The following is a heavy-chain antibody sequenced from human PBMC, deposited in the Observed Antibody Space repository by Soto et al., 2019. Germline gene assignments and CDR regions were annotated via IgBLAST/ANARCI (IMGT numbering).Heavy chain of an antibody. CDR3: AKDGVGTRGHFDY. CDR1: EFTFANYA. J-gene: IGHJ4*02. CDR2: IRGSGGST. D-gene: IGHD1-26*01. V-gene: IGHV3-23*01. Sequence: GSLRLSCAASEFTFANYAMSWVRQAPGKGLEWVSSIRGSGGSTYYADSVKGRFTISRDNSKNTLYLQMNNLRAEDTAVYYCAKDGVGTRGHFDYWGQGTLVTVSS.